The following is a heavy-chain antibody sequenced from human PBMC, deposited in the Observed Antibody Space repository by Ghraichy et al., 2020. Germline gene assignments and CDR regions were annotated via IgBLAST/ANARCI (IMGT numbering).Heavy chain of an antibody. CDR3: ARDPLLGYCSGGSCYEGAFDS. J-gene: IGHJ3*02. CDR2: IYYSGST. CDR1: GGSISSYY. D-gene: IGHD2-15*01. Sequence: SETLSLTCTVSGGSISSYYWSWIRQPPGKGLEWIGYIYYSGSTNYNPSLKSRVTISVDTSKNQFSLKLSSVTAADTAVYYCARDPLLGYCSGGSCYEGAFDSGGQGTMVTV. V-gene: IGHV4-59*01.